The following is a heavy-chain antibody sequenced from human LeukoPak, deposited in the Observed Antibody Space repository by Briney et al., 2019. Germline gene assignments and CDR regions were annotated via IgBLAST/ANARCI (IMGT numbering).Heavy chain of an antibody. J-gene: IGHJ4*02. CDR2: IYYSGST. CDR1: GGSFSSSSYY. D-gene: IGHD4-17*01. Sequence: PSETLSLTCTVSGGSFSSSSYYWGWIRQPPGKGLEWIGSIYYSGSTYYNPSLKSRVTISVDTSKNQFSLKLSSVTAADTAVYYCARVSPTYAVTTNYFDYWGQGTLVTVSS. CDR3: ARVSPTYAVTTNYFDY. V-gene: IGHV4-39*07.